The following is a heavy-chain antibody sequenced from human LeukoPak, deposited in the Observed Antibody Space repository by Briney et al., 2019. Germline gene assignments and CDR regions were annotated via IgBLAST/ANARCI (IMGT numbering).Heavy chain of an antibody. CDR1: GGSISSYY. J-gene: IGHJ4*02. D-gene: IGHD5-18*01. Sequence: SETLSLTCTVPGGSISSYYWSWIRQPPGKGLEWIGYIYYSGSTNYNPSLKSRVTISVDTSKNQFSLKLSSVTAADTAVYYCARGYSYGLPFDYWGQGTLVTVSS. CDR2: IYYSGST. V-gene: IGHV4-59*01. CDR3: ARGYSYGLPFDY.